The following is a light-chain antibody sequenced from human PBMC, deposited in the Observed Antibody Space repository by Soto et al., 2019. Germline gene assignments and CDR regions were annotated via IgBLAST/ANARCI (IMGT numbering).Light chain of an antibody. CDR2: DAS. J-gene: IGKJ1*01. V-gene: IGKV1-9*01. CDR1: QGISSY. CDR3: QQYNSYPWT. Sequence: DVQLTQSPSFLSASVGDRVIITCRASQGISSYLAWYQQKPGKAPKLLIYDASSLESGVPSRFSGSGSGTEFTLTITSLQPDDFATYYCQQYNSYPWTFGQGTKVDIK.